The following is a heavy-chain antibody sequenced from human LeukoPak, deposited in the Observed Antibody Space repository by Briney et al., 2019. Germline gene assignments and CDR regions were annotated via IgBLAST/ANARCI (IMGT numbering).Heavy chain of an antibody. Sequence: SETLSLTCTVSGGSISSYYWSWIRQPPGKGLEWIGYVFYTGSTNYNPSLMSRVTISVDTSRKHFSLKLSSVTAADTAVYYCARRYYYGSGTDYWGQGTLVTVSS. D-gene: IGHD3-10*01. J-gene: IGHJ4*02. CDR2: VFYTGST. CDR1: GGSISSYY. V-gene: IGHV4-59*08. CDR3: ARRYYYGSGTDY.